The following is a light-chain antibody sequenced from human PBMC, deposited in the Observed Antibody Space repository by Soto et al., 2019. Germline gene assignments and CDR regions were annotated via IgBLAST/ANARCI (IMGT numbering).Light chain of an antibody. J-gene: IGKJ5*01. CDR2: DAS. Sequence: EVVLTQSPATLSLSPGERATLSCGASQSVSSYLAWYQQKPGQAPRLLIYDASNRATGIPARFGGSGSGTDFTLTISSLEPEDFAVYYCQQRQHWPPITFGQGTRLEIK. V-gene: IGKV3-11*01. CDR1: QSVSSY. CDR3: QQRQHWPPIT.